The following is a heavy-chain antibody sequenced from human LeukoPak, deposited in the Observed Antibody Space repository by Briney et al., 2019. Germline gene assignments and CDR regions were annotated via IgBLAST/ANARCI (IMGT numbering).Heavy chain of an antibody. J-gene: IGHJ5*02. D-gene: IGHD5-18*01. Sequence: PGGSLRLSCAASGFTFSSYAMSWVRQAPGKGLEWVSAISGSGGSTYYADSVKGRFTISRDNSKNRLYLQMNSLGAEDTAVYYCAKTPWIQNHLRGWFDPWGQGTLVTVSS. CDR3: AKTPWIQNHLRGWFDP. V-gene: IGHV3-23*01. CDR1: GFTFSSYA. CDR2: ISGSGGST.